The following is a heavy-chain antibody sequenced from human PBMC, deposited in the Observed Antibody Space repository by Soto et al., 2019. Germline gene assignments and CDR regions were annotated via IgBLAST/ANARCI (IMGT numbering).Heavy chain of an antibody. CDR2: IMPIIGTA. D-gene: IGHD3-10*01. V-gene: IGHV1-69*01. Sequence: QGQLVQSGAEVKKPGSSVKVSCKASGGTFSSHVFNWVRQAPGQGLEWMGGIMPIIGTAHYAQKFQDRVTITADESTSTAYMELSSPRSEDTAVYYCARDLEFRDGNISHLDYWGQGTLVTVSS. CDR3: ARDLEFRDGNISHLDY. CDR1: GGTFSSHV. J-gene: IGHJ4*02.